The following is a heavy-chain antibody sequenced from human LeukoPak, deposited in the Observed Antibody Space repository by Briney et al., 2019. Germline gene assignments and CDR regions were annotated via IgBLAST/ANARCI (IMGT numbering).Heavy chain of an antibody. D-gene: IGHD6-6*01. V-gene: IGHV1-18*01. CDR2: ISAYNGNT. J-gene: IGHJ3*02. Sequence: ASVKVSCKASGYTFTSYGISWVRQAPGQGLEWMGWISAYNGNTNYAQKLQGRVTMTTDTSTSTAYMELRSLRSGDTAVYYCATRGGVSSVTPDAFDIWGQGTMVTVSS. CDR1: GYTFTSYG. CDR3: ATRGGVSSVTPDAFDI.